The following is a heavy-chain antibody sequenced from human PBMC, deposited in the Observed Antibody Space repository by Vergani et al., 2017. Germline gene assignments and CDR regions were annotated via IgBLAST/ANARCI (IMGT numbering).Heavy chain of an antibody. J-gene: IGHJ4*02. V-gene: IGHV1-2*02. Sequence: QVQLVQSGAEVKKPGASVKVSCKASGYTFTGYYMHWVRQAPGQGLEWMGRINPNSGGTNYAQKFQGRVTMTRDTSISTAYMGLSRLRSDDTAVYYCARGSPIFGVVTFFPDYWGQGTLVTVSS. CDR3: ARGSPIFGVVTFFPDY. D-gene: IGHD3-3*01. CDR2: INPNSGGT. CDR1: GYTFTGYY.